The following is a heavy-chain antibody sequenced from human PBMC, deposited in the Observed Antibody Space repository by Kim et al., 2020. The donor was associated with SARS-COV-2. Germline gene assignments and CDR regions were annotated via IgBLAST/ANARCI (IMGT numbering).Heavy chain of an antibody. CDR1: GFTFGIYA. J-gene: IGHJ4*02. CDR3: DASDY. CDR2: ISGGGGNT. Sequence: GGSLRLSCAASGFTFGIYAMSWARQAPGKGLEWVSTISGGGGNTHYADSVKGRFTISRDNSMNTLYLQMNSLRAEDTAVYYCDASDYWGQGPLVTVSP. V-gene: IGHV3-23*01.